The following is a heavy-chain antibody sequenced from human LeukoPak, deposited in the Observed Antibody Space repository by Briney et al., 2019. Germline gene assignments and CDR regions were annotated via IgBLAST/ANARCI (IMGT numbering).Heavy chain of an antibody. J-gene: IGHJ1*01. CDR1: GGTFSSYA. CDR3: ARGPTYYYDSSGYPTLFQH. V-gene: IGHV1-69*13. CDR2: IIPIFGTA. Sequence: GASVKVSCKASGGTFSSYAISWVRQAPGQGLEWMGGIIPIFGTANYAQKFQGRVTITADESTSTAYMGLSSLRSEDTAVYYCARGPTYYYDSSGYPTLFQHWGQGTLVTVSS. D-gene: IGHD3-22*01.